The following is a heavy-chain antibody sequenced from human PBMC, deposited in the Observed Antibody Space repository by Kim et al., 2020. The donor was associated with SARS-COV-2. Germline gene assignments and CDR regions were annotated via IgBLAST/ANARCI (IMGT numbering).Heavy chain of an antibody. J-gene: IGHJ4*02. CDR3: ARQESSSWIYYFDY. D-gene: IGHD6-13*01. V-gene: IGHV5-51*01. Sequence: SPSFQGQVTISADKSISTAYLQWSSLKASDTAMYYCARQESSSWIYYFDYWGQGTLVTVSS.